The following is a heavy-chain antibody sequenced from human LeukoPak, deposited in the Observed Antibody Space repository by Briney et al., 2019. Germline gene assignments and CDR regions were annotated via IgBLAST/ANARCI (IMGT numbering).Heavy chain of an antibody. CDR1: GFTFSSYS. CDR3: ARAAAGTGRYFDY. V-gene: IGHV3-21*01. J-gene: IGHJ4*02. Sequence: PGGSLRLSCAASGFTFSSYSMNWVRQAPGEGLEWVSSISSSSSYIYYADSVKGRFTISRDNAKNSLYLQMNSLRAEDTAVYYCARAAAGTGRYFDYWGQGTLVTVSS. D-gene: IGHD6-13*01. CDR2: ISSSSSYI.